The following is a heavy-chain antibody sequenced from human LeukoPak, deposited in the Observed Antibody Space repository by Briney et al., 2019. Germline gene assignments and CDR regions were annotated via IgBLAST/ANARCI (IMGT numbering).Heavy chain of an antibody. CDR3: AKVYSSSPQDAFDV. V-gene: IGHV4-34*01. CDR1: GGPFTGYY. CDR2: INHRGST. Sequence: SETLSLTCAVYGGPFTGYYWSWIRQSPDKGLEWIGEINHRGSTNYNSSLKSRLTISADTSKNQFSLHLSSVTAADTAVYYCAKVYSSSPQDAFDVWGQGTMVTVSS. J-gene: IGHJ3*01. D-gene: IGHD3-22*01.